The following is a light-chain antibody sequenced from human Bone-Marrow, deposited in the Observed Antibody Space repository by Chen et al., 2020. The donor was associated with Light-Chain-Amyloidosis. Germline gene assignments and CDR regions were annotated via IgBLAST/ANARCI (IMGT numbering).Light chain of an antibody. Sequence: QSARPQPASVSGPPGQSITTACTGTTSDIGTDDFVSWYQQFPDRAPKLIIFNISVRSSGTSRRFSGSKSGNTASLTISGLQPDDEGVYFCASYAKGNIVVFGGGSTLTV. V-gene: IGLV2-23*02. CDR2: NIS. CDR1: TSDIGTDDF. CDR3: ASYAKGNIVV. J-gene: IGLJ2*01.